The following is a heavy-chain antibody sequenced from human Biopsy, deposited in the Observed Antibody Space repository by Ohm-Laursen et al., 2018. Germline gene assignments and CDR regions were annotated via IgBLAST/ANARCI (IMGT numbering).Heavy chain of an antibody. CDR2: IYYSGNT. Sequence: GTLSLTCTFSGGSISDSTYHWGWIRQSPGKGLEWIGNIYYSGNTDYSPSLKSRVTISVNTSNNQFSLKLRSVTAADTAVYYCARQVDFWSGYVDYWGQGTLVAVSS. CDR1: GGSISDSTYH. CDR3: ARQVDFWSGYVDY. V-gene: IGHV4-39*01. D-gene: IGHD3-3*01. J-gene: IGHJ4*02.